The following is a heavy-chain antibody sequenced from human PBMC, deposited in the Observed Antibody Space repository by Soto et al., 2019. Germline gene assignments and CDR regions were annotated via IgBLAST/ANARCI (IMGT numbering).Heavy chain of an antibody. CDR2: IYYSGST. Sequence: SETLSLTCTVSGGSISSYYWSWFRQPPGKGLEWIGYIYYSGSTNYNPSLKSRVTISVDTSKNQFSLKLSSVTAADTAVYYCARYNDYGDAFDFWGQGTMVTVSS. CDR1: GGSISSYY. D-gene: IGHD4-17*01. V-gene: IGHV4-59*01. J-gene: IGHJ3*01. CDR3: ARYNDYGDAFDF.